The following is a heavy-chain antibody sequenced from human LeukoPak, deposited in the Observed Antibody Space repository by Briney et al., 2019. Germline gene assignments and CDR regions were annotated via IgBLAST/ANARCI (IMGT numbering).Heavy chain of an antibody. V-gene: IGHV4-59*01. D-gene: IGHD3-9*01. CDR2: IYYTGST. CDR1: GGSISYYY. Sequence: SETLSLTCTVSGGSISYYYWTWIRQPPGKGLEWIGQIYYTGSTYYNPSLKRRVTISVDTSRNQFSLNLTSVTAADTAVYHCARGGTYNDILSFDPWGQGTLVTVSS. CDR3: ARGGTYNDILSFDP. J-gene: IGHJ5*02.